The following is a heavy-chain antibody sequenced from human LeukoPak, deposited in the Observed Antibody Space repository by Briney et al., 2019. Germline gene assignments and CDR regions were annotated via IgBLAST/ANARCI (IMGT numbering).Heavy chain of an antibody. CDR1: GGSISGSSYY. V-gene: IGHV4-39*01. Sequence: NPSETLSLTCTVSGGSISGSSYYWGWIRQPPGKGLEWIGSIYYSGSTYYNPSLKSRVTTSVDTSKNQFSLKLNSVTAADSAVYYCARHRAVSVVGNFYFDYRGQGTLVTVSS. CDR3: ARHRAVSVVGNFYFDY. J-gene: IGHJ4*02. CDR2: IYYSGST. D-gene: IGHD1-26*01.